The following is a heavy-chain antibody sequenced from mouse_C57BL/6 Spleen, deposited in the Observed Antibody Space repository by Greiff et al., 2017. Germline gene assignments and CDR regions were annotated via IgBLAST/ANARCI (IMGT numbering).Heavy chain of an antibody. J-gene: IGHJ2*01. V-gene: IGHV5-9-1*02. D-gene: IGHD2-3*01. CDR3: TRFYDYFDY. Sequence: EVKLVESGEGLVKPGGSLKLSCAASGFTFSSYAMSWVRQTPEKRLEWVAYISSGGDYIYYADTVKGRFTISSDNARNTLYLQMSSLKSEDTAMYYCTRFYDYFDYWGQGTTLTVSS. CDR2: ISSGGDYI. CDR1: GFTFSSYA.